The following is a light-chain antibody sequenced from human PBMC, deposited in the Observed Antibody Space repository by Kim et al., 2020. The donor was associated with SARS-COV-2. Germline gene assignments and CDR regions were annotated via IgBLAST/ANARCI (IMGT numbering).Light chain of an antibody. CDR3: NSRDSSGNHLV. J-gene: IGLJ2*01. Sequence: LGQTVGITCQEDSLRSYYASWYQQKPGQAPVLVIYGKNNRPSGIPDRFSGSSTGNTASLTITGAQAEDEADYYCNSRDSSGNHLVFGGGTKLTVL. CDR1: SLRSYY. CDR2: GKN. V-gene: IGLV3-19*01.